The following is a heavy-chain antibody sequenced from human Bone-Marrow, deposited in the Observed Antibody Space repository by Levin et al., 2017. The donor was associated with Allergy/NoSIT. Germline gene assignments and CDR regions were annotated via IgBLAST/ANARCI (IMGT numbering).Heavy chain of an antibody. CDR3: AHRNSRWELLRLGAFDI. CDR1: GFSLSTSGVG. J-gene: IGHJ3*02. V-gene: IGHV2-5*02. Sequence: VSGPTLVKPTQTLTLTCTFSGFSLSTSGVGVGWIRQPPGKALEWLALIYWDDDKRYSPSLKSRLTITKDTSKNQVVLTMTNMDPVDTATYYCAHRNSRWELLRLGAFDIWGQGTMVTVSS. CDR2: IYWDDDK. D-gene: IGHD1-26*01.